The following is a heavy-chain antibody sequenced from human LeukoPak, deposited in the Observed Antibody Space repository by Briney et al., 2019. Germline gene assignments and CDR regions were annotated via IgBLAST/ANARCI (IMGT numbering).Heavy chain of an antibody. V-gene: IGHV4-61*01. J-gene: IGHJ4*02. CDR1: GGSVSSGSHY. CDR2: IYYSGST. D-gene: IGHD6-13*01. Sequence: SETLSLTCTVSGGSVSSGSHYWSWIRQPPGKGLEWIGYIYYSGSTNYSPSLKSRVTMSVDTSKNQFSLKLSSVTAADTAVYYCARAASSWSFDYWGQGTLVTVSS. CDR3: ARAASSWSFDY.